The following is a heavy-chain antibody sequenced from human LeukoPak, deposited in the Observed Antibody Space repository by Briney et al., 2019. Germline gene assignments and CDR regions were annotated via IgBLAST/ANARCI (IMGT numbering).Heavy chain of an antibody. D-gene: IGHD6-13*01. CDR1: GGSIISISYY. J-gene: IGHJ4*02. Sequence: SETLPLTCTVSGGSIISISYYWGWIRQPPGKGLEWIGTIYYSGSTYYNPSLKSRVTISVDTSKNQFSLKLSSVTAADTAVYYCAREGQQLSIFDYWGQGTLVTVSS. CDR3: AREGQQLSIFDY. V-gene: IGHV4-39*07. CDR2: IYYSGST.